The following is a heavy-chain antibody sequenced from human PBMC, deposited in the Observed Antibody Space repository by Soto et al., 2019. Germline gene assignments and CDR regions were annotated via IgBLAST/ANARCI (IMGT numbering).Heavy chain of an antibody. CDR1: GGSISSYY. D-gene: IGHD4-17*01. CDR2: IYYSGST. V-gene: IGHV4-59*01. J-gene: IGHJ4*02. Sequence: QVQLQESGPGLVKPSETLSLTCTVSGGSISSYYWSWIRHPPGKGLEWIGYIYYSGSTNYNPSLKSRVTISVDTSKNQFSLKLSSVTAADTAVYYCARAYGDYVFDYWGQGTLVTVSS. CDR3: ARAYGDYVFDY.